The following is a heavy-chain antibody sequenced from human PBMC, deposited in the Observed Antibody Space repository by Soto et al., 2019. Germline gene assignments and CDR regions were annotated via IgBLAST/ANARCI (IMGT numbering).Heavy chain of an antibody. Sequence: EVRLVESGGGLVKPGGSLRLSCAVSGSTFSSAWMSWVRQAPGKGLEWVGRIRSKTDGGTTVYNAAVEGRFTISRDDSKNTLYLQMNSLKIEDTAVYYCTTLNWGYTPWGQGTLVTVSS. V-gene: IGHV3-15*01. J-gene: IGHJ5*02. CDR1: GSTFSSAW. CDR3: TTLNWGYTP. D-gene: IGHD7-27*01. CDR2: IRSKTDGGTT.